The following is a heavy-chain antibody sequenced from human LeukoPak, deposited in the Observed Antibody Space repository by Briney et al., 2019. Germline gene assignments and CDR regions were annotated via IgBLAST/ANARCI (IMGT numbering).Heavy chain of an antibody. Sequence: GGSLRLSCAASGFTFTNYPIHWVRQAPGKGLEWVTVISYDGSTKYYADSVKGRFSISRDNSKNTQHLQMNNLRTEDTAVYYCASGSSWYQGAYWGQGTLVTVSS. CDR1: GFTFTNYP. D-gene: IGHD6-13*01. J-gene: IGHJ4*02. CDR2: ISYDGSTK. V-gene: IGHV3-30*04. CDR3: ASGSSWYQGAY.